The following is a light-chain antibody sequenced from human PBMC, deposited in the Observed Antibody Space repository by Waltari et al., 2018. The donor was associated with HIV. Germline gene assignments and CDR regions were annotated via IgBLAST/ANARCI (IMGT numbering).Light chain of an antibody. CDR2: NND. J-gene: IGLJ1*01. CDR3: ATWDDTLVTLV. CDR1: GSYIGSHS. Sequence: HSVLTQPPSASGTSGQTVIISCSSNGSYIGSHSLTWYHHPPGATPKLVIDNNDPRPSGVPDRFSGSKSATSASLAITGVQSGDEGDYYCATWDDTLVTLVFGSGTRVVV. V-gene: IGLV1-44*01.